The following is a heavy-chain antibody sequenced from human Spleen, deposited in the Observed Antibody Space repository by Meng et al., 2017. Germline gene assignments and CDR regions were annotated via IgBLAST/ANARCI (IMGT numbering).Heavy chain of an antibody. D-gene: IGHD2-21*02. CDR1: GFTINKKY. CDR3: ASSNCDGDCYLDY. Sequence: GGSLRLSCAASGFTINKKYMAWVRQAPGKGLEWVSVVYSAGNSYYTDSVRGRFTIYRDSSRNTLSPQMNSLRADDTAVYYCASSNCDGDCYLDYWGQGLLVTVSS. V-gene: IGHV3-53*01. CDR2: VYSAGNS. J-gene: IGHJ4*02.